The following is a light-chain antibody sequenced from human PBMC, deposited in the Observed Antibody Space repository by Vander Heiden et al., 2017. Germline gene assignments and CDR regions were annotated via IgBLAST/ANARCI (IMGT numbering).Light chain of an antibody. CDR2: DGS. CDR3: CSYAGSSTFYV. V-gene: IGLV2-23*01. Sequence: QSALTQPASVSGSPGQSITISCTGTSSDVGSYNRVSWYQQHPGKAPKLMIYDGSKRPSGVSNRFSGSKSGNTASLTISGLQAEDEADYYCCSYAGSSTFYVFGTGTKVTVL. J-gene: IGLJ1*01. CDR1: SSDVGSYNR.